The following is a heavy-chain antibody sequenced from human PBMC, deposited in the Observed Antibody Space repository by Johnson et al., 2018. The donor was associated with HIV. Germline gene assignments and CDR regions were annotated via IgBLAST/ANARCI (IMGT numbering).Heavy chain of an antibody. CDR2: IVSDVSSA. CDR3: TTGVFHAFDL. D-gene: IGHD3-10*01. J-gene: IGHJ3*01. V-gene: IGHV3-74*02. CDR1: GFTFINYW. Sequence: VQLVESGGGLVQPGGSLRLSCAASGFTFINYWMHWVRQAPGQGLVWVSRIVSDVSSAIYTDSVTGRFTISRDNTKNTVYLQMNSLRAEDTAVYYCTTGVFHAFDLWGQGTMVIVSS.